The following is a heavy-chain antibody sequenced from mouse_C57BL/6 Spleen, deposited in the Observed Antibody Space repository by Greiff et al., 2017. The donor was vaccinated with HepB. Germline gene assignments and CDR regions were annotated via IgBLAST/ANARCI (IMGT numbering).Heavy chain of an antibody. D-gene: IGHD3-3*01. CDR2: ISSGGSYT. Sequence: EVKVVESGGDLVKPGGSLKLSCAASGFTFSSYGMSWVRQTPDKRLEWVATISSGGSYTYYPDSVKGRFTISRDNAKNTLYLQMSNLKSEDTAMYYCASPRDDPEWYFDVWGTGTTVTVSS. J-gene: IGHJ1*03. CDR1: GFTFSSYG. V-gene: IGHV5-6*01. CDR3: ASPRDDPEWYFDV.